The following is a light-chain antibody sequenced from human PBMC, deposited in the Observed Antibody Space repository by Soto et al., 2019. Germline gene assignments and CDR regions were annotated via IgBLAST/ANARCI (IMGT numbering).Light chain of an antibody. CDR2: GAS. CDR1: QSVRTN. V-gene: IGKV3-15*01. Sequence: ETVMTQSPATLSVSPGXRATLSCRASQSVRTNLAWYQQRPGQPPRLLIYGASTRATGIPARFTGDGSGTEFTLTITSLQSEDSAVYYCQQYGDWPPWTFGQGTKVDIK. CDR3: QQYGDWPPWT. J-gene: IGKJ1*01.